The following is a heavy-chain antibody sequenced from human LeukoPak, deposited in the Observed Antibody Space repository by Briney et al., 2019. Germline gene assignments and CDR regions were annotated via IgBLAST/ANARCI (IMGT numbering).Heavy chain of an antibody. CDR2: IYYSGST. D-gene: IGHD1-1*01. CDR3: ARARPGISHLDY. J-gene: IGHJ4*02. CDR1: GGSISSGDYY. Sequence: PSETLSLTCTVSGGSISSGDYYWSWIRQPPGKGLEWIGYIYYSGSTYYNPSIKSRVTISVDTSKNQFSLKLSSVTAADTAVYYCARARPGISHLDYWGQGTLVTVSS. V-gene: IGHV4-30-4*01.